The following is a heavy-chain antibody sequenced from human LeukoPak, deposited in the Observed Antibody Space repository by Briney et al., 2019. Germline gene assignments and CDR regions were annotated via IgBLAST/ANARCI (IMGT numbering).Heavy chain of an antibody. J-gene: IGHJ4*02. D-gene: IGHD3-22*01. CDR2: IYYSGST. CDR3: ARIGLSDYYDSSGGSIGY. Sequence: SETLSLACTVSGGSISSGDYYWSWIRQSPGKGLEWIGYIYYSGSTYYNPSLKSRVTISVDTSKNQFSLKLSSVTAADTAVYYCARIGLSDYYDSSGGSIGYWGQGTLVTVSS. V-gene: IGHV4-30-4*01. CDR1: GGSISSGDYY.